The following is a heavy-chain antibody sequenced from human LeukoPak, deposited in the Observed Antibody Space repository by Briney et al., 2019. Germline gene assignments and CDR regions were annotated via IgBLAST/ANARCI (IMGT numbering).Heavy chain of an antibody. V-gene: IGHV3-23*01. CDR1: GFTLSDYY. CDR2: ISGSGGST. J-gene: IGHJ4*02. D-gene: IGHD3-10*01. CDR3: AKNGVLLWFGESKEYYFDY. Sequence: PGGSLRLSCAASGFTLSDYYMNWIRQAPGKGLEWVSAISGSGGSTYYADSVKGRFTISRDNSKNTLYLQMNSLRAEDTAVYYCAKNGVLLWFGESKEYYFDYWGQGTLVTVSS.